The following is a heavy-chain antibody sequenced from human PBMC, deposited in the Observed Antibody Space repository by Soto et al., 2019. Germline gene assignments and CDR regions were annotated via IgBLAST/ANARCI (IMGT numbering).Heavy chain of an antibody. CDR3: ARGWGPVTRWYSGADIDL. CDR2: IWFDGSYK. CDR1: GFTFRDYG. J-gene: IGHJ5*02. V-gene: IGHV3-33*01. Sequence: QVQLVESGGGVVQPGRSLRLSCAASGFTFRDYGMHWVRQAPGKGLEWVAVIWFDGSYKNSVDSVKGRFTISRDNSNNTXXLQMNSLKVEDTAVYYCARGWGPVTRWYSGADIDLWGQGTLVTVSS. D-gene: IGHD2-15*01.